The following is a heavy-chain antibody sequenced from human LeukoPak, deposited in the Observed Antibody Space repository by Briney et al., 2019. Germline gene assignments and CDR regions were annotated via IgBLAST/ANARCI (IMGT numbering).Heavy chain of an antibody. V-gene: IGHV4-30-4*07. Sequence: PSETLSLTCAVSGDSITSGGYSWSWIRQTPGKGLEWIAYIHDSGSTYNNPSLKSRLSISIDTSRNQFSLKLNSVTAADTAVYYCARVVAAAGNNWFDPWGQGTLVTVSS. CDR2: IHDSGST. CDR3: ARVVAAAGNNWFDP. J-gene: IGHJ5*02. CDR1: GDSITSGGYS. D-gene: IGHD6-25*01.